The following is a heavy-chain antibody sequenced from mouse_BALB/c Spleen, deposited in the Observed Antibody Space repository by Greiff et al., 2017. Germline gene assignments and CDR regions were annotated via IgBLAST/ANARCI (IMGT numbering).Heavy chain of an antibody. V-gene: IGHV1-77*01. CDR2: IYHGSGNT. CDR3: ARSVMDY. Sequence: VQLQQSGAELARPGASVKLSCKASGYTFTDYNINWVKQRTGQGLEWIGEIYHGSGNTYYNEKFKGKATLTADKFSSTAYMQLSSLTSEDAAVYFCARSVMDYWGQGTSVTVSA. J-gene: IGHJ4*01. CDR1: GYTFTDYN.